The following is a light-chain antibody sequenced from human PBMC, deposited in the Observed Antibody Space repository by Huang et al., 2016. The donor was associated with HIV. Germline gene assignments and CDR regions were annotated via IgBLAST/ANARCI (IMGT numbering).Light chain of an antibody. Sequence: IQLTQSPTSLSASVGDRVAIACRASQAIGTYLNWCQQQPGRAPKLLISGVSSLHTEVPSRFIGSGSGTEFTLTIRGLQFDDFATYFGQQSYSALITFGQGTRLEIK. J-gene: IGKJ5*01. CDR2: GVS. CDR3: QQSYSALIT. CDR1: QAIGTY. V-gene: IGKV1-39*01.